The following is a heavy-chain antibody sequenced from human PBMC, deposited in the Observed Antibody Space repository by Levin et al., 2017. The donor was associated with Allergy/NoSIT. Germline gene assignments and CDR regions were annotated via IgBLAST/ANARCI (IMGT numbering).Heavy chain of an antibody. CDR3: AKARYSTLFDH. D-gene: IGHD5-18*01. Sequence: SCSVSGGSISSYYWSWIRQSPEKGLEWIGYIYSSGDTNYNPSLKSRVTLSVDTSKNQFSLKLTSVTAADTAVYFCAKARYSTLFDHWGQGMLVTVSS. CDR1: GGSISSYY. V-gene: IGHV4-59*01. J-gene: IGHJ4*02. CDR2: IYSSGDT.